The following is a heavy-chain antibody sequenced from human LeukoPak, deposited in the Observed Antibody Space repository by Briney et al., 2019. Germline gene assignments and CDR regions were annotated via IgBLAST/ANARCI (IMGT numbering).Heavy chain of an antibody. CDR3: AKRPSDYGDYVTYFDY. V-gene: IGHV3-30*18. CDR2: ISDDGRNK. CDR1: GFPFSTSS. D-gene: IGHD4-17*01. J-gene: IGHJ4*02. Sequence: GGSLRLSCEGSGFPFSTSSMNWVRQAPGKGLEWVGVISDDGRNKKYADSVKGRFTISRDNSKDTLYLQMNSLRDEDTAVYYCAKRPSDYGDYVTYFDYWGQGTLATVSS.